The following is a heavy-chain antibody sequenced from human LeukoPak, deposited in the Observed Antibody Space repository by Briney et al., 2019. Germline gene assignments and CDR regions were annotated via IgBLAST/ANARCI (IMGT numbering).Heavy chain of an antibody. CDR1: GFTISSYD. CDR3: AREQAFFDY. V-gene: IGHV3-33*05. Sequence: GRSLRLSCAASGFTISSYDMHWVRQAPGKGLEWVAVISYDGSNKYYADSVKGRFTISKDNPKNIPYLQMNSLRAEDTAVYYCAREQAFFDYWGQGTLVTVSS. J-gene: IGHJ4*02. CDR2: ISYDGSNK.